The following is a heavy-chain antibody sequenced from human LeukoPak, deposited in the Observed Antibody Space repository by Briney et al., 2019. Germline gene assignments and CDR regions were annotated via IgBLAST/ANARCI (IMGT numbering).Heavy chain of an antibody. V-gene: IGHV3-48*04. Sequence: GGSLRLSCAASGFTFSYYSMNWVRQAPGKGLEWVSYINNSSSTIYYTDSVKGRFTISRDNAKNSLYLQMNSLRGEDTAVYYCARGGMASPDYWGLGTLVTVSS. J-gene: IGHJ4*02. CDR3: ARGGMASPDY. CDR1: GFTFSYYS. D-gene: IGHD3-16*01. CDR2: INNSSSTI.